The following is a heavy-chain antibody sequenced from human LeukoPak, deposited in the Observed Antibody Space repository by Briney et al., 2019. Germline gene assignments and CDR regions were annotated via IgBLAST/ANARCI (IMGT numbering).Heavy chain of an antibody. D-gene: IGHD3-10*01. V-gene: IGHV3-7*01. CDR2: IKQDGSEK. CDR1: GFSFSTYW. J-gene: IGHJ4*02. Sequence: PGGSLRLSCAASGFSFSTYWMSWVRQAPGKGLEWVANIKQDGSEKYYVDSVKGRFTISRDNSKNTLYLQMNSLRAEDTAVYYCAKDSLMVREEGSFDYWGQGTLVTVSS. CDR3: AKDSLMVREEGSFDY.